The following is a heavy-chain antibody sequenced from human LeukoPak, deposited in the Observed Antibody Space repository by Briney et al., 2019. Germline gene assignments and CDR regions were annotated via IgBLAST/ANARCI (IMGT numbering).Heavy chain of an antibody. Sequence: PSETLSLTCTVSGGSISYYYWSWIRQSPGKGLEWIGYIYYSGTTNYNPSLKSRVTISVDTSKNQFSLQLRSVTAADTAVYYCAREDPQTTVPEGMDVWGQGTTVTVSS. CDR2: IYYSGTT. CDR1: GGSISYYY. D-gene: IGHD4-17*01. V-gene: IGHV4-59*01. CDR3: AREDPQTTVPEGMDV. J-gene: IGHJ6*02.